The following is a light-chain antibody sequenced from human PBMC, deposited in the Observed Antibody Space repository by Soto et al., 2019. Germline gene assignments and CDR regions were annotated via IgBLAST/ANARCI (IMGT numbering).Light chain of an antibody. CDR1: QGINDN. V-gene: IGKV1-17*03. Sequence: DIQMTHSPSAMSASVGDRVTITCRASQGINDNLAWFQQKPGQVPKRLIYGAFSLQRGVPSRFSGSGSGTEFTLTISSLQPEDFATYYCLQHNTFPWTFGQGTKVDIK. J-gene: IGKJ1*01. CDR2: GAF. CDR3: LQHNTFPWT.